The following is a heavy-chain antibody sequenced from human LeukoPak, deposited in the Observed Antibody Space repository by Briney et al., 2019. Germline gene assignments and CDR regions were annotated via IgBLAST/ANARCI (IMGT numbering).Heavy chain of an antibody. CDR2: IIPIFGTA. D-gene: IGHD3-22*01. J-gene: IGHJ4*02. CDR3: ARDRDYYDSSGIPEYYFDY. Sequence: ASVKVSCKASGGTFSSYAISWVRQAPGQGLEWMGGIIPIFGTANYAQKFQGRVTITTDESTSTAYMELSSLRSEDTAAYYCARDRDYYDSSGIPEYYFDYWGQGTLVTVSS. CDR1: GGTFSSYA. V-gene: IGHV1-69*05.